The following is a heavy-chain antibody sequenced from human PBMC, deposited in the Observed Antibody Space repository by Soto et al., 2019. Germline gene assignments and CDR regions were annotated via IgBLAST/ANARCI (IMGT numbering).Heavy chain of an antibody. CDR1: GFTFSNAR. V-gene: IGHV3-15*04. J-gene: IGHJ4*02. Sequence: PGGSLRLSCAASGFTFSNARMNWVRQAPGKGLEWVGHIGSETDGGTIVYPAPVKGRFIISRDGSRNTLYLQMNNLKTEDTAVYYCTNAHPRGPDYWGQGTLVTVSS. D-gene: IGHD5-12*01. CDR3: TNAHPRGPDY. CDR2: IGSETDGGTI.